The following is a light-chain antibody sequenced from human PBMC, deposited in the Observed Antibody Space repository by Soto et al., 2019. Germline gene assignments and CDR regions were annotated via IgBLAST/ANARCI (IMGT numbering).Light chain of an antibody. CDR2: KAS. CDR1: QTISSW. V-gene: IGKV1-5*03. Sequence: DIQMTQSPSTLSGSVGDRVTITCRASQTISSWLAWYQQKPGKAPKLLIYKASTLKSGVPSRFSGSGSGTEFTLTISSLQPEDVATYYCQHYYSYSEAFGQGTKVDIK. CDR3: QHYYSYSEA. J-gene: IGKJ1*01.